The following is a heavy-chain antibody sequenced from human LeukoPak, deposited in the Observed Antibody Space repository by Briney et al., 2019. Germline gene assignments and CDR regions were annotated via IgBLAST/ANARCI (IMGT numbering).Heavy chain of an antibody. CDR3: AREGYTSSWYSGYYYFDY. CDR1: GGSTSSGSYF. V-gene: IGHV4-61*02. Sequence: SETLSLTCTVSGGSTSSGSYFWTWIRQPAGKGLEWIGRINTSGSTNYNPSLKSRVTISVDTSKNQFPLKLSSVTAADTAVFYCAREGYTSSWYSGYYYFDYWGQGTLVTVSS. CDR2: INTSGST. D-gene: IGHD6-13*01. J-gene: IGHJ4*02.